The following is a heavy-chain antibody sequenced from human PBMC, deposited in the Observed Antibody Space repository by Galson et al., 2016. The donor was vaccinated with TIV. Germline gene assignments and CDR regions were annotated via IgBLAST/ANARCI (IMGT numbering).Heavy chain of an antibody. J-gene: IGHJ4*02. CDR2: ISCEGATK. CDR3: ARARYCSGCSCFIIDS. V-gene: IGHV3-30*01. D-gene: IGHD2-15*01. Sequence: SLRLSCAASGFIFSDYTLHWVRQAPGKGLEWVAVISCEGATKHYADSVQGRFTIARDNSKNTLYLQMDSLRTEDTAVYYCARARYCSGCSCFIIDSWGQGTLVTVSS. CDR1: GFIFSDYT.